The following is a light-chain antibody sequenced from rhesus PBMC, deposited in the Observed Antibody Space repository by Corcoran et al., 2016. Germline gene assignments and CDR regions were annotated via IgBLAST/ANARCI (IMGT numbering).Light chain of an antibody. Sequence: DIQMTQSPSSLSASVGDKVTITCHASQGISSWLACYQQKPGKAPKPMIYHSSSLPSGVPSRFSGSGSGTDYKLTISSLQPEYFATYYCQQYDDLPYSFGQGTKVEIK. V-gene: IGKV1-19*01. CDR1: QGISSW. CDR3: QQYDDLPYS. CDR2: HSS. J-gene: IGKJ2*01.